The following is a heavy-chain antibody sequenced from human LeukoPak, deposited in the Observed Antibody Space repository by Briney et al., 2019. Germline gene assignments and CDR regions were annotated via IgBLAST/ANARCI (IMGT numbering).Heavy chain of an antibody. CDR2: ISGSGGST. J-gene: IGHJ4*02. CDR1: GFTFRSYA. D-gene: IGHD5-18*01. V-gene: IGHV3-23*01. CDR3: AHGGSYSYGRGYDY. Sequence: GGSLRLSCAASGFTFRSYAMSWVRPPPGKGLEWVSAISGSGGSTYYADSVKGRFTISRDNSKNTLYLQMNSRRAEDTAVYYCAHGGSYSYGRGYDYWGQGTLVTVSS.